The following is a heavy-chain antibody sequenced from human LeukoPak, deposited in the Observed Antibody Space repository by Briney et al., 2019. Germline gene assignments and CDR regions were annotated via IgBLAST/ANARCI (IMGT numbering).Heavy chain of an antibody. CDR2: IYYSGST. J-gene: IGHJ4*02. CDR1: GGSISSSNYY. Sequence: SETLSLTCTVSGGSISSSNYYWGWVRQPPGKGLEWIANIYYSGSTCYSPSLRSRVTISVDTSKNQFTLKLTSVTAADTAVYYCARHASVSGNWPRPLDYWGQGSLVTVSS. CDR3: ARHASVSGNWPRPLDY. D-gene: IGHD3-3*01. V-gene: IGHV4-39*01.